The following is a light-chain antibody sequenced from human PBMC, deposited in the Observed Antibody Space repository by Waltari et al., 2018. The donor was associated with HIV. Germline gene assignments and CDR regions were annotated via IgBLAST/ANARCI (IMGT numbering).Light chain of an antibody. CDR2: DDN. CDR1: NIGSQS. CDR3: QVWDTTTDQWV. Sequence: SYVLTQPPSVSVDPGETARITCGGTNIGSQSVQWYQQKPGQDPVLVIYDDNERPSGIPGRFSGASSGNTATLTISRVEAGDEADYYGQVWDTTTDQWVFGGGTELAVL. J-gene: IGLJ3*02. V-gene: IGLV3-21*04.